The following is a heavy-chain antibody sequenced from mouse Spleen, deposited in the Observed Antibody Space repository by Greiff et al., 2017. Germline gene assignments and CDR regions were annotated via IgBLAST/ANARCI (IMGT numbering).Heavy chain of an antibody. V-gene: IGHV5-4*01. CDR1: GFTFSSYA. D-gene: IGHD2-1*01. Sequence: EVKVVESGGGLVKPGGSLKLSCAASGFTFSSYAMSWVRQTPEKRLEWVATISDGGSYTYYPDNVKGRFTISRDNAKNNLYLQMSHLKSEDTAMYYCAREDGNYVFFDYWGQGTTLTVSS. J-gene: IGHJ2*01. CDR2: ISDGGSYT. CDR3: AREDGNYVFFDY.